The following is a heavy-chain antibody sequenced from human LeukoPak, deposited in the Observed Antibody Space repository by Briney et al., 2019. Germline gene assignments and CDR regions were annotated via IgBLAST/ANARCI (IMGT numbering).Heavy chain of an antibody. CDR3: ARVQRPLDGADY. D-gene: IGHD1-1*01. Sequence: PSETLSLTCTVSGGSISSYYWSWIRQPPGKGLEWIGYIYYSGSTYYNPPLKSRVTISVDTSKNLFSLKLSSVTAADTAVYYCARVQRPLDGADYWGQGTLVTVSS. J-gene: IGHJ4*02. V-gene: IGHV4-59*01. CDR1: GGSISSYY. CDR2: IYYSGST.